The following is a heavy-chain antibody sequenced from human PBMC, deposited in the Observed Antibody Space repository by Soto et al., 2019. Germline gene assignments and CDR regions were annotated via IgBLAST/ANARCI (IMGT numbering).Heavy chain of an antibody. V-gene: IGHV3-43*01. D-gene: IGHD7-27*01. Sequence: EVQLVESGGDVVQPGGSLRLSCAASGFTFEDYTIQWVRLAPGKGLEWVSLISWDGSSTYYADSVKGRFTISRDNSKNSLYLQMNSLRTEDTALYYCAKDGAQKDGDGNWLDSWGQGTLVTVSS. CDR2: ISWDGSST. CDR1: GFTFEDYT. J-gene: IGHJ5*01. CDR3: AKDGAQKDGDGNWLDS.